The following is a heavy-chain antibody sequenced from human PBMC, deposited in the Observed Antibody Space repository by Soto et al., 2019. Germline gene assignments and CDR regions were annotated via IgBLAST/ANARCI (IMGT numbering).Heavy chain of an antibody. CDR1: GGTFSTSA. CDR3: ARDKDRQQLGGNYYYILDV. V-gene: IGHV1-69*12. CDR2: IMPIFATP. J-gene: IGHJ6*02. Sequence: QVQLMQSGAEVKKPGSSVKVSCKASGGTFSTSAISWVRQAPGEGLEWVGGIMPIFATPDYAQKFQGTVTISADESTATAYLDLTSLPTDDTAVYYCARDKDRQQLGGNYYYILDVWGQGTASTVSS. D-gene: IGHD3-3*02.